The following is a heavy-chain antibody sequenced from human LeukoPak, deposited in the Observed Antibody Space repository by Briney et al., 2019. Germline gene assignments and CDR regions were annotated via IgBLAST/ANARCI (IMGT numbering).Heavy chain of an antibody. D-gene: IGHD6-6*01. J-gene: IGHJ2*01. CDR2: INPNSGGT. V-gene: IGHV1-2*06. CDR1: GYTFTGYY. Sequence: ASVKASCKASGYTFTGYYMHWVRQAPGQGLEWMGRINPNSGGTNYAQKFQGRVTMTRDTSISTAYMGLSRLRSDDTAVYYCAREYSSSPWYFDVWGRGTLVTVSS. CDR3: AREYSSSPWYFDV.